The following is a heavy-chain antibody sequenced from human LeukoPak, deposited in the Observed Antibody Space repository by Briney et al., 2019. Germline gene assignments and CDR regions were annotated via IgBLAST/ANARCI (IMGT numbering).Heavy chain of an antibody. CDR2: ITGSGGST. CDR1: GFTFSSSS. J-gene: IGHJ4*02. CDR3: AKPPRGSGADY. V-gene: IGHV3-23*01. D-gene: IGHD3-10*01. Sequence: PGGSLRLSCAASGFTFSSSSMNWVRQAPGKGLEWVSSITGSGGSTYYADSVKGRFTISRDNSKNTLYLHMNSLRAEDTAVYYCAKPPRGSGADYWGQGTLVTVSS.